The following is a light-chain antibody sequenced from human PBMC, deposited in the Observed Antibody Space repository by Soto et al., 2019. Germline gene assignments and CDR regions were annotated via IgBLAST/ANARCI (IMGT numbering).Light chain of an antibody. V-gene: IGLV1-44*01. CDR2: ANN. Sequence: QAVVTQPPSASGPPGQRVTISCSGSSSNIGSHTVNWYQHLPGTAPKLLIYANNQRPSGVPDRVSGSKSGTSASLAISGLQSEDEADYYCAAWDDSLEGPVFGGGTKLTVL. CDR1: SSNIGSHT. CDR3: AAWDDSLEGPV. J-gene: IGLJ3*02.